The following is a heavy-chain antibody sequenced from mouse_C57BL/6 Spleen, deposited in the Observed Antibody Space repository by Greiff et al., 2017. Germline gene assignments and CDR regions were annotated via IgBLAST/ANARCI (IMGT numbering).Heavy chain of an antibody. V-gene: IGHV1-59*01. J-gene: IGHJ3*01. Sequence: QVQLQQPGAELVRPGTSVKLSCKASGYTFTSYWMHWVKQRPGQGLEWIGVIDPSDSYTNYNQKFKGKATLTVDTSSSTAYMQLSSLTSEDSAVYYCAREESSPWFAYWGQGTLVTVSA. CDR1: GYTFTSYW. D-gene: IGHD1-1*01. CDR3: AREESSPWFAY. CDR2: IDPSDSYT.